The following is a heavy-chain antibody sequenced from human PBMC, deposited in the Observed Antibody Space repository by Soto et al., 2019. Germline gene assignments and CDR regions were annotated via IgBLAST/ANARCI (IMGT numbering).Heavy chain of an antibody. D-gene: IGHD3-9*01. CDR2: INSDGSST. CDR1: GFTFSSYW. Sequence: GGSPRLSCAASGFTFSSYWMHWVRQAPGKGLVWVSRINSDGSSTSYADSVKGRFTISRDNAKNTLYLQMNSLRAEDTAVYYCARQWTNYDILTGYFQYYFDYWGQGTLVTVSS. J-gene: IGHJ4*02. V-gene: IGHV3-74*01. CDR3: ARQWTNYDILTGYFQYYFDY.